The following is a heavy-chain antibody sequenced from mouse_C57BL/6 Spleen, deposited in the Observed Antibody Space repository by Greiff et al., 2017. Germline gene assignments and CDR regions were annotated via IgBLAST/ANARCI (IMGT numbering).Heavy chain of an antibody. Sequence: EVKLMESGGGLVKPGGSLKLSCAASGFTFSSYAMSWVRQTPEKRLEWVATISDGGSYTYYPDNVKGRFTISRDNAKNNLYLQMSHLKSEDTAMYYCARDRDYSNYVDYAMDYWGQGTSVTVSS. V-gene: IGHV5-4*01. CDR1: GFTFSSYA. J-gene: IGHJ4*01. D-gene: IGHD2-5*01. CDR3: ARDRDYSNYVDYAMDY. CDR2: ISDGGSYT.